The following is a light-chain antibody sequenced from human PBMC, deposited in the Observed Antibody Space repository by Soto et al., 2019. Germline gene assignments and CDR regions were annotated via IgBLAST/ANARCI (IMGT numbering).Light chain of an antibody. CDR3: PHYTSHSWP. V-gene: IGKV1-5*01. CDR1: QSVSCW. Sequence: QSPHYTATLPASVEERAPVTCRASQSVSCWLAWYQQKPGKALKILIYDACSLESGVTSRFSGSGSGTEFTLTISSLQADDVAPYYCPHYTSHSWPFGQGSK. J-gene: IGKJ1*01. CDR2: DAC.